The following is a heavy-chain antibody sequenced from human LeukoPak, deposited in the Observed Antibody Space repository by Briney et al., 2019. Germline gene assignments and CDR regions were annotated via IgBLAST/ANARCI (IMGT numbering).Heavy chain of an antibody. CDR1: GFTFDDYA. CDR3: AKSKYLGGSYDY. Sequence: GGSLRLSCAASGFTFDDYAMHWVRQAPGKDLEWVSGISWNSDMIGHADSVKGRFTISRDNAKNSLYLQMNSLRAEDMALYYCAKSKYLGGSYDYWGQGTLVTVSS. D-gene: IGHD3-10*01. V-gene: IGHV3-9*03. CDR2: ISWNSDMI. J-gene: IGHJ4*02.